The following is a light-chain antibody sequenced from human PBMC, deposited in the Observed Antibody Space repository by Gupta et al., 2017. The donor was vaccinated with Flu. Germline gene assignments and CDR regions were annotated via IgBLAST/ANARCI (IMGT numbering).Light chain of an antibody. CDR3: QVGDSSDEYLV. CDR2: DDK. V-gene: IGLV3-21*02. J-gene: IGLJ1*01. CDR1: NMRAKS. Sequence: SSVLTQPPSVSVAPGHTARITCEGNNMRAKSVHWYQQRTGQAPVLVLYDDKERHSGIPERFSGSNYGNTATMTISRVEAGDEADFYCQVGDSSDEYLVFGTGTKVTVL.